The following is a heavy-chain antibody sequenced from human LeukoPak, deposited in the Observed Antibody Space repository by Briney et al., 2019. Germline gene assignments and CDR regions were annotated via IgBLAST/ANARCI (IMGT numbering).Heavy chain of an antibody. CDR3: ARDYWNYVYYYYYMDV. V-gene: IGHV7-4-1*02. D-gene: IGHD1-7*01. CDR1: GYTFTSYA. CDR2: INTNTGNP. Sequence: ASVKVSCKASGYTFTSYAMNWVRQAPGQGLEWMGWINTNTGNPTYAQGFTGRFVFSLDTSVSTAYLQISSLKAEDTAVYYCARDYWNYVYYYYYMDVWGKGTTVTVSS. J-gene: IGHJ6*03.